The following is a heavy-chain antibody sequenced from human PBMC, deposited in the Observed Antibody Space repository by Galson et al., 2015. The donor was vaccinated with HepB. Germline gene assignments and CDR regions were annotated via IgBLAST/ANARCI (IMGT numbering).Heavy chain of an antibody. V-gene: IGHV3-23*01. J-gene: IGHJ4*02. CDR3: AKDGSKLYYYDSSGYYY. Sequence: SLRLSCAASGFTFSSYAMSWVRQAPGKGLKWVSAISGSGGSTYYADSVKGRFTISRDNSKNTLYLQMNSLRAEDTAVYYCAKDGSKLYYYDSSGYYYWGQGTLVTVSS. CDR2: ISGSGGST. D-gene: IGHD3-22*01. CDR1: GFTFSSYA.